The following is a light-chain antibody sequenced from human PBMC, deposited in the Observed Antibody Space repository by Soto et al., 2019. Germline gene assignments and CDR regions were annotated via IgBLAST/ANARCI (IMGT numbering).Light chain of an antibody. J-gene: IGKJ3*01. CDR2: SAS. V-gene: IGKV1-39*01. Sequence: DIQMTQSPSSLSASVGDRVTITCRASQSISSDLHWYQQKPGKAPKLLIYSASSLLTGVPSRFSGSGSGSGTDFTLTISSLQPEDFATYYCQQIHSTPLPFGPGTKVDIK. CDR3: QQIHSTPLP. CDR1: QSISSD.